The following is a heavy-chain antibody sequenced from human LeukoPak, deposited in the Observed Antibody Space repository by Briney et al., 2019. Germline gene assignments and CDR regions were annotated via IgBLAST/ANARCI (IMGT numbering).Heavy chain of an antibody. D-gene: IGHD3-10*01. CDR3: ARSMVRAVIGVLDY. CDR1: GFTFSSYA. CDR2: ISYDGSNK. Sequence: GGSLRLSCAASGFTFSSYAMHWVRQAPGKGLEWVAVISYDGSNKYYADSVKGRFTISSKNSKNTLYLQMNSLRAEETAVYYYARSMVRAVIGVLDYWGQGTLVTVSS. J-gene: IGHJ4*02. V-gene: IGHV3-30-3*01.